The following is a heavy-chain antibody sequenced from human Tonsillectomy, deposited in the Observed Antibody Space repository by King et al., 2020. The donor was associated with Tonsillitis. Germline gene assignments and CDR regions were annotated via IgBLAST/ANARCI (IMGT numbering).Heavy chain of an antibody. V-gene: IGHV3-15*01. CDR3: TTVLSASVIDW. CDR1: GFAFSNAW. J-gene: IGHJ4*02. Sequence: VQLVESGGGLVKPGGSLGLSCTASGFAFSNAWMNWVRQAPGKGLEWVGHIKSEADGGTTDYTAPVKGRFTISRDDSKNTMYLQMNSLKTEDTGVYYCTTVLSASVIDWWGQGTLVTVSS. CDR2: IKSEADGGTT. D-gene: IGHD3-16*02.